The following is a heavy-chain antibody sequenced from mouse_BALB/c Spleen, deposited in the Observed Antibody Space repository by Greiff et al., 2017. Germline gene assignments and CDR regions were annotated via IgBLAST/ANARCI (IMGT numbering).Heavy chain of an antibody. CDR3: APYDYDGGFAY. V-gene: IGHV5-17*02. D-gene: IGHD2-4*01. CDR1: GFTFSSFG. Sequence: EVQRVESGGGLVQPGGSRKLSCAASGFTFSSFGMHWVRQAPEKGLEWVAYISSGSSTIYYADTVKGRFTISRDNPKNTLFLQMTSLRSEDTAMYYCAPYDYDGGFAYWGQGTLVTVSA. CDR2: ISSGSSTI. J-gene: IGHJ3*01.